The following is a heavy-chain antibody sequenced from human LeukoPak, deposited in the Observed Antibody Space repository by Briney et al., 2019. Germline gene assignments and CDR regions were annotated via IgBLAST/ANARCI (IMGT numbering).Heavy chain of an antibody. V-gene: IGHV4-59*01. J-gene: IGHJ3*02. CDR2: IYYSGST. CDR1: GGSISSYY. D-gene: IGHD5-24*01. Sequence: PSETLSLTCTVSGGSISSYYWSWIRQPPGKGLEWIGYIYYSGSTNYNPSLKSRVTISVDTSKNQFSLKLSSVTAADTAVYYCARDQRWLRAFDIWGQGTMVTVSS. CDR3: ARDQRWLRAFDI.